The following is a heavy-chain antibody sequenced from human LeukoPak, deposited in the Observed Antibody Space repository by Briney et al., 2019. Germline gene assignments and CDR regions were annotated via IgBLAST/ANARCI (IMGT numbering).Heavy chain of an antibody. J-gene: IGHJ4*02. CDR1: GFTFSSYG. CDR3: ARGGLYIAAAGVGVGGFDY. CDR2: IWYDGSNK. V-gene: IGHV3-33*01. D-gene: IGHD6-13*01. Sequence: GRSLRLSCASSGFTFSSYGMHWVRQAPGKGMEWVAVIWYDGSNKYYADSVKGRFTISRDNSKNTLYLQMNSLRAEDTAVYYCARGGLYIAAAGVGVGGFDYWGQGTLVTVSS.